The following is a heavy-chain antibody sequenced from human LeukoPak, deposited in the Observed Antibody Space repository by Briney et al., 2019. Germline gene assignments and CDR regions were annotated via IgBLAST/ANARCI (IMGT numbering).Heavy chain of an antibody. CDR2: SYYSGGT. CDR1: GVSISSNIYY. V-gene: IGHV4-39*07. D-gene: IGHD5-24*01. CDR3: ARGDGYNRY. J-gene: IGHJ4*02. Sequence: PSETLSLTCTVSGVSISSNIYYWGWIRQSPGKVLEWIGASYYSGGTYYSSSLKSRVTISVDTSKNQFSLKLSSVTAADTAVYFCARGDGYNRYWGEGTLVTVSS.